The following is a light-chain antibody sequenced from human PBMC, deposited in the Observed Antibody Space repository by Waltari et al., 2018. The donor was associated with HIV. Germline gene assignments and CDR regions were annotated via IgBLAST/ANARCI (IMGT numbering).Light chain of an antibody. CDR2: AAS. Sequence: EIVLTQSPATLSLSPGERATLSCRASQSVSIYLAWFQKKPGQAPRLLISAASKRATGIPARFSGSGSGTEFTLTISSLQPEDFATYYCQQLNSYLRTFGQGTRLEIK. CDR1: QSVSIY. CDR3: QQLNSYLRT. V-gene: IGKV3-11*01. J-gene: IGKJ5*01.